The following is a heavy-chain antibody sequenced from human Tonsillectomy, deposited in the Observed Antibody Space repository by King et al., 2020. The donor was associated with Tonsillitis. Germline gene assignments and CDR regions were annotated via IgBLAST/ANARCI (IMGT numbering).Heavy chain of an antibody. CDR2: IYYSGST. D-gene: IGHD3-22*01. V-gene: IGHV4-39*01. CDR1: GGSISSSSYY. J-gene: IGHJ4*02. CDR3: ASLGAQEPYDSSPEPLY. Sequence: QLQESGPGLVKPSETLSLTCTVSGGSISSSSYYWGWIRQPPGKGLEWIGSIYYSGSTYYNPSLKSRVTISVDTSKNQFSLKLSSVTAADTAVYYCASLGAQEPYDSSPEPLYWGQGTLVTVSS.